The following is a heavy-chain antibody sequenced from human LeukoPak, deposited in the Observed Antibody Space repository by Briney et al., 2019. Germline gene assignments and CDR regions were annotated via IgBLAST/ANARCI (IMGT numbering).Heavy chain of an antibody. CDR3: ARETYYYDSSGYSTSTMDV. Sequence: SETLSLTCTVSGGSISSYYWSWIRRPPGKGLEWIGYIYYSGSTNYNPSLKSRVTISVDTSKNQFSLKLSSVTAADTAVYYCARETYYYDSSGYSTSTMDVWGQGTTVTVSS. CDR1: GGSISSYY. V-gene: IGHV4-59*01. D-gene: IGHD3-22*01. CDR2: IYYSGST. J-gene: IGHJ6*02.